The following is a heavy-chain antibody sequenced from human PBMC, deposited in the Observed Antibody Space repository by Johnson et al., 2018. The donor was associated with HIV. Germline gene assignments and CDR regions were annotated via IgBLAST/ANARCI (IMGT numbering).Heavy chain of an antibody. CDR1: GFTFSSYG. V-gene: IGHV3-33*05. J-gene: IGHJ3*02. Sequence: VQLVESGGGVVQPGGSLRLSCAASGFTFSSYGMHWVRQAPGKGLEWVAVISYDGSNKYYGDSVKGRFTISRDDSKNTLYLQMNSLKTEDPAVYYCTTGSSGSNAFDIWGQGTMVTVSS. D-gene: IGHD3-22*01. CDR3: TTGSSGSNAFDI. CDR2: ISYDGSNK.